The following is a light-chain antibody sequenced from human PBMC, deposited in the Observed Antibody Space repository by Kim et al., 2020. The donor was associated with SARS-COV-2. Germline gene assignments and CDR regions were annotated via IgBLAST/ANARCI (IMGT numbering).Light chain of an antibody. CDR3: QTWGTGIRV. J-gene: IGLJ3*02. CDR2: LNSDGSH. Sequence: SVKPPCTLSSGHSSYAIAWHQQQPEKGPRYLMKLNSDGSHSKGDGIPDRFSGSSSGAERYLTISSLQSEDEADYYCQTWGTGIRVFGGGTKLTVL. CDR1: SGHSSYA. V-gene: IGLV4-69*01.